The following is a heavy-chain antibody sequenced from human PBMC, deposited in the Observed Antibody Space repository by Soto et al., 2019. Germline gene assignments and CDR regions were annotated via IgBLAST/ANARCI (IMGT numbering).Heavy chain of an antibody. J-gene: IGHJ4*02. CDR1: EFTFSNYA. CDR2: ISYGGGTT. V-gene: IGHV3-23*01. CDR3: AKNPGYYYDSTGYHLDY. Sequence: LRLSCAASEFTFSNYAMSWVRQAPGKGLEWVSAISYGGGTTYYADSVKGRFTISRDNSKNTLYLQMNSLRAEDTAVYYCAKNPGYYYDSTGYHLDYWGQRTLVTVSS. D-gene: IGHD3-22*01.